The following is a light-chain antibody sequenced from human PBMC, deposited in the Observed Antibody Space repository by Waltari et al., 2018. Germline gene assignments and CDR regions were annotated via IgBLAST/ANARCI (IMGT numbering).Light chain of an antibody. Sequence: QSALTQPPSASGSPGQSVTISCTGSSSDVGGYNYVSWYQQHPGKAPKLMISEVSERPSGVPDRFSGSKSGNTASLTVSGLQAEDVADYYCSSYAGTNNLVFGGGTKLTVL. CDR3: SSYAGTNNLV. CDR1: SSDVGGYNY. CDR2: EVS. V-gene: IGLV2-8*01. J-gene: IGLJ2*01.